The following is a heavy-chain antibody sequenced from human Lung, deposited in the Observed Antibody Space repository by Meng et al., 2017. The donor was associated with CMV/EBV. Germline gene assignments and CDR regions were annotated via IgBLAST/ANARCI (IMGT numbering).Heavy chain of an antibody. CDR2: IRYDGSNK. J-gene: IGHJ4*02. Sequence: GESXKISXAASGFIFNAYGMHWVRQAPGKGLEWVAFIRYDGSNKNYADSVKGRFTISRDNSKNTVYLQLNSLRVDDSAVYYCAKDWGQLVNYFDYWGQGTLVTVSS. V-gene: IGHV3-30*02. CDR3: AKDWGQLVNYFDY. CDR1: GFIFNAYG. D-gene: IGHD6-6*01.